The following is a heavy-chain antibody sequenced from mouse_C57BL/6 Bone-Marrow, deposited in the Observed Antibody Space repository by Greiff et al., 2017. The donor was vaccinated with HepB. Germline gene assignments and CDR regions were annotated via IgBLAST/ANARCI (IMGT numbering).Heavy chain of an antibody. V-gene: IGHV3-6*01. CDR2: ISYDGSN. Sequence: EVKLQQSGPGLVKPSQSLSLTCSVTGYSITSGYYWNWIRQFPGNKLEWMGYISYDGSNNYNPSLKNRISITRDTSKNQFFLKLNSVTTEDTATYDCARGGDYYGSSSDYWGQGTTLTVSS. J-gene: IGHJ2*01. D-gene: IGHD1-1*01. CDR3: ARGGDYYGSSSDY. CDR1: GYSITSGYY.